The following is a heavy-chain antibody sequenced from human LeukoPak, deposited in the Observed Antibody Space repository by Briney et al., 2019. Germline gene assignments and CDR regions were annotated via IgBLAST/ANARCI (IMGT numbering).Heavy chain of an antibody. CDR2: IYPGDSDT. V-gene: IGHV5-51*01. D-gene: IGHD5-18*01. CDR3: ARRNTAMDNGDAFDI. Sequence: GESLKISCKGSGYSFTSYWIGWVRQMPGKGLEWMGIIYPGDSDTRYSPSFQGQVTISADKSISTAYLQWSSLKASDTAMYYCARRNTAMDNGDAFDIWGQGTMVTVSS. CDR1: GYSFTSYW. J-gene: IGHJ3*02.